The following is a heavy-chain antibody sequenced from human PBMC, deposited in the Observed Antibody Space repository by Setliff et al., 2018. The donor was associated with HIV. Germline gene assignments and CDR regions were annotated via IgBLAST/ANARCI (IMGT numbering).Heavy chain of an antibody. V-gene: IGHV3-48*01. Sequence: GESLRLSCAASGFTFSTYSMNWVRQAPGKGLEWVSYISRSGDTIGYADSVKGRFTISRDNAKNSVSLQMNSLRVEDTAVYYCARDDWTCSDGTCFPITFDYWGQGTLVTVSS. CDR1: GFTFSTYS. J-gene: IGHJ4*02. D-gene: IGHD2-15*01. CDR2: ISRSGDTI. CDR3: ARDDWTCSDGTCFPITFDY.